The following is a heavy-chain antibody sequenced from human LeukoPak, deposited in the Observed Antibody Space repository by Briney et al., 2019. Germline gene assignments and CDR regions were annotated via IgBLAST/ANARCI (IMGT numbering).Heavy chain of an antibody. V-gene: IGHV4-4*07. CDR2: INTSGGA. CDR1: GGSISSYY. D-gene: IGHD3-22*01. CDR3: ARLNYDSSAYYGEGGSYYFDY. J-gene: IGHJ4*02. Sequence: SETLSLTCTVSGGSISSYYWSWIRQPAGKGLEWIGRINTSGGANYNPSLRSRVTMSVDKSKNQFSLDLSSVTAADPAVYYCARLNYDSSAYYGEGGSYYFDYWGQGTLVTVSS.